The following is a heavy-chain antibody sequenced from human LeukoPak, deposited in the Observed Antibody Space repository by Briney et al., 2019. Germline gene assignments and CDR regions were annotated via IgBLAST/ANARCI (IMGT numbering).Heavy chain of an antibody. V-gene: IGHV1-46*01. D-gene: IGHD3-22*01. J-gene: IGHJ6*02. CDR1: GYTFTNYD. Sequence: ASVKVSCKTSGYTFTNYDINWVRQATGQGLEWMGIINPSGGSTSYAQKFQGRVTMTRDTSTSTVYMELSSLRSEDTAVYYCARAKYYYDSSGSDYYGMDVWGQGTTVTVSS. CDR3: ARAKYYYDSSGSDYYGMDV. CDR2: INPSGGST.